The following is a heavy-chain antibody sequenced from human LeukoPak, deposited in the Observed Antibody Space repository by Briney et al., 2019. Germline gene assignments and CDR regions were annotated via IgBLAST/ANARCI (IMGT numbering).Heavy chain of an antibody. D-gene: IGHD6-19*01. V-gene: IGHV3-7*04. CDR2: IKQDGSEK. CDR1: GITFSNYW. Sequence: GGSLSLSCAASGITFSNYWMNWVRQAPGRGLEWVANIKQDGSEKFYVASVTGRFTISRDNAKKSLYLQMNSLRAEDTAVYYCVGGAGWLPDPWGQGTLVTVSS. J-gene: IGHJ5*02. CDR3: VGGAGWLPDP.